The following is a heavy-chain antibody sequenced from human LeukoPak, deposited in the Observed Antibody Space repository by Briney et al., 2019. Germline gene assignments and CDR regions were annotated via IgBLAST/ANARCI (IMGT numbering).Heavy chain of an antibody. CDR1: GGSISSGGYY. CDR3: ARERSGYIDY. V-gene: IGHV4-31*03. Sequence: PSETLSLTCTVSGGSISSGGYYWSWIRQHPGRGLEWIGYIYYSGSTYYNPSLKSRVTISVDRSKNQFSLKLSSVTAADTAVYYCARERSGYIDYWGQGTLVTVSS. CDR2: IYYSGST. J-gene: IGHJ4*02. D-gene: IGHD3-3*01.